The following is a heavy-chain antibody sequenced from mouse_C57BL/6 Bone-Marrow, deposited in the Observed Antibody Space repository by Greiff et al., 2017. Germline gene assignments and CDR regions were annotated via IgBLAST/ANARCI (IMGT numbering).Heavy chain of an antibody. CDR3: AREGYYCNYAMDY. CDR2: IYPRSGNT. D-gene: IGHD1-1*01. J-gene: IGHJ4*01. CDR1: GYTFTSYG. Sequence: QVQLQQSGAELARPGASVKLSCKASGYTFTSYGISWVKQRTGQGLEWIGEIYPRSGNTYYNEKFKGKATLTADKSSSTAYMELRSLTCEDSAVYFCAREGYYCNYAMDYWGQGTSVTVSS. V-gene: IGHV1-81*01.